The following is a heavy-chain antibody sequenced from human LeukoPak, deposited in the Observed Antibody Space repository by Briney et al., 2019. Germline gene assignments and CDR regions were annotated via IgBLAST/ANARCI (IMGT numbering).Heavy chain of an antibody. J-gene: IGHJ4*02. CDR3: ASDDY. V-gene: IGHV3-30*02. CDR1: GFTFSSYG. CDR2: IRDDGSNK. Sequence: GGSLRLSCAASGFTFSSYGMHWLRQAPGKGLEWVAFIRDDGSNKHYVDSVKGRFTISRDNSKNTLYLQMNSLRAEDTAVYYCASDDYWGQGTLVAVSS.